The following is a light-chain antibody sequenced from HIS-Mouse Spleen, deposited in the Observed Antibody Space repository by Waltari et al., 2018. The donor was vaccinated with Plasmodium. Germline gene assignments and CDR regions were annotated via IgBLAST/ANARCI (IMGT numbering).Light chain of an antibody. V-gene: IGKV1-16*02. J-gene: IGKJ5*01. CDR3: QQYKSDLST. Sequence: DIHMTQSPSSLSASVGDKLTITARASLGISNYLPWFQQKPGNAPKSLFYAASSLQSGVPSKCSGSGSGTDVTFTISSLQPEDFATYCCQQYKSDLSTFGQGTRLEIK. CDR2: AAS. CDR1: LGISNY.